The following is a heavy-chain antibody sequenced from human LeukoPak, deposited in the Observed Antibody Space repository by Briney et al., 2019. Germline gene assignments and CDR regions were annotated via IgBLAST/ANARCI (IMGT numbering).Heavy chain of an antibody. CDR3: ARGATDY. Sequence: SETLSLTCTVSGGSISSYYWSWIRQPPGKGLEWIGYIYYSGSTNYNPSLKSRVTISVDTSKNQFSLKLSSVTAADTAVYYCARGATDYWGQGTLVTVSS. CDR2: IYYSGST. CDR1: GGSISSYY. J-gene: IGHJ4*02. V-gene: IGHV4-59*01.